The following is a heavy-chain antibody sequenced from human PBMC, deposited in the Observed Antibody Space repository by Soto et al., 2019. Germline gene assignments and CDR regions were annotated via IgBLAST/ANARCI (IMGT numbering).Heavy chain of an antibody. D-gene: IGHD1-26*01. CDR1: GYTFTGYY. J-gene: IGHJ1*01. V-gene: IGHV1-2*04. Sequence: ASVKVSCKASGYTFTGYYMHWVRQAPGQGLEWMGWINPNSGGTNYAQKFQGWVTMTRDTSISTAYMELSRLRSDDTAVYYCARDSGSYYGYFQHWGQGTLVTVSS. CDR2: INPNSGGT. CDR3: ARDSGSYYGYFQH.